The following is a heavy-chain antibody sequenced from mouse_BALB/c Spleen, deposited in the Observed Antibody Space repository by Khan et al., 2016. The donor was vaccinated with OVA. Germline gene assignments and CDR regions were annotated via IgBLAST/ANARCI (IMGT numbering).Heavy chain of an antibody. V-gene: IGHV5-17*02. Sequence: VQLQQSGGGLVQPGGSRKLSCAASGFTFSRFGMHWVRQAPEKGLEWVAYISSGSSTIYYGDTVKGRFTISRDNPKNTLFLQMTSLRSEDTAMYYCARDSNFDYWGQGTTLTVSS. CDR2: ISSGSSTI. CDR3: ARDSNFDY. J-gene: IGHJ2*01. CDR1: GFTFSRFG.